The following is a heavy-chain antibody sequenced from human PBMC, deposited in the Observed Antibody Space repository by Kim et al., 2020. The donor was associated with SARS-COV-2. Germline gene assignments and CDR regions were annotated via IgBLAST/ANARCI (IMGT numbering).Heavy chain of an antibody. D-gene: IGHD3-3*01. Sequence: SETLSLTCTVSGGSISSSSYYWGWIRQPPGKGLEWIGSIYYSGSTYYNPSLKSRVTISVDTSKNQFSLKLSSVTAADTAVYYCARGVGAYYDFCSGYPSMDVRGKGTTVTVSS. CDR3: ARGVGAYYDFCSGYPSMDV. V-gene: IGHV4-39*01. CDR2: IYYSGST. J-gene: IGHJ6*03. CDR1: GGSISSSSYY.